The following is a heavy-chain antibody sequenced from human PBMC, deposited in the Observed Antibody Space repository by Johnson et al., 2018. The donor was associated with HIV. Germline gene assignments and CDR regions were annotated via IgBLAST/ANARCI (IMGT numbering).Heavy chain of an antibody. D-gene: IGHD2-21*01. CDR3: ARDVGLLAYCGGDCSDAFDI. CDR1: GFTFSRYD. Sequence: VQLVESGGGLVQPGGSLRLSCAASGFTFSRYDMHWVRQATGKGLEWVSAIGTAGDTYYADSVKGRFTISRDNAKNSLYLQMNSLRAEDTAVYYCARDVGLLAYCGGDCSDAFDIWGQGTMVTVSS. CDR2: IGTAGDT. J-gene: IGHJ3*02. V-gene: IGHV3-13*01.